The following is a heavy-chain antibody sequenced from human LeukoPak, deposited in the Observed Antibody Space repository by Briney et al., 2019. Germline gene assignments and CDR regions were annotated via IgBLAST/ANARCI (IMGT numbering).Heavy chain of an antibody. D-gene: IGHD3-22*01. Sequence: GGSLRLSCAASGFTFSSYGMHWVRQAPGKGLEWVAFIRYDGSNKYYADSVKGRFTISRDNSKNTLYLQMNSLRAEDTAVYYCATDYDSTTPGYFDYWGQGTLVTVSS. CDR1: GFTFSSYG. CDR2: IRYDGSNK. CDR3: ATDYDSTTPGYFDY. V-gene: IGHV3-30*02. J-gene: IGHJ4*02.